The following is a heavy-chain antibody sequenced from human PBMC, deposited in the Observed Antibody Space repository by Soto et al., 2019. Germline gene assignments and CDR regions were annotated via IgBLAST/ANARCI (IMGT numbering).Heavy chain of an antibody. Sequence: EVQLLESGGGLVQPGGSLRLSCTASGFTFSDYGMIWVRQAPGKGLEWVAGISGSRGDTYYADSVKGHFIISRDNSKNTLYLQMNSLRVEDTAIYYCAKDRHVRGWLPEYFLHWGLGTLVTVSS. CDR1: GFTFSDYG. J-gene: IGHJ1*01. CDR3: AKDRHVRGWLPEYFLH. V-gene: IGHV3-23*01. D-gene: IGHD6-19*01. CDR2: ISGSRGDT.